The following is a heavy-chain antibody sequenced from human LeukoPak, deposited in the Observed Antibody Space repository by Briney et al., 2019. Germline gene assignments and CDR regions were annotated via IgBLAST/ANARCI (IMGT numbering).Heavy chain of an antibody. V-gene: IGHV3-64*01. CDR3: ARVRLSGSYFFDY. CDR1: GFTFSSYA. J-gene: IGHJ4*02. CDR2: ISSNGGST. Sequence: PGGSLRLSCAASGFTFSSYAMHWVRQAPGKGLEYFSAISSNGGSTYYANSVKGRFTISRDHSKNTLYLQMGSLRAEDMAVYYCARVRLSGSYFFDYWGQGTLVTVSS. D-gene: IGHD1-26*01.